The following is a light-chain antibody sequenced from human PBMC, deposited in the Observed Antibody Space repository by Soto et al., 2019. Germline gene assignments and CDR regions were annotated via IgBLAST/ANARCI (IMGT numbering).Light chain of an antibody. CDR2: AAS. J-gene: IGKJ1*01. V-gene: IGKV1-39*01. CDR3: QQSYSTPRT. CDR1: QTISNY. Sequence: DIQIHQTPHSLSASVGARVTITCRASQTISNYLQWYQQKAGQARKLLVYAASTLQSGVPSRFSGSGSGTDFTLTISSLQSEDFATYFCQQSYSTPRTFGQGTKVDI.